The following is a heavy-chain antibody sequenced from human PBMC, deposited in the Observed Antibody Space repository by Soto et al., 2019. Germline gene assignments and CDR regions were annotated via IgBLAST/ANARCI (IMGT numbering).Heavy chain of an antibody. CDR2: ISYDGSKK. Sequence: GGSLRLSCAASGCTLSDFAMHWVRQAPGKGLEWVAVISYDGSKKYFADSVKGRFTISRDNSNNTLYLQMNSLRPDDTAVYHCASPVGDVDPYFDNWGPGTLLTVSS. D-gene: IGHD4-17*01. CDR3: ASPVGDVDPYFDN. J-gene: IGHJ4*02. CDR1: GCTLSDFA. V-gene: IGHV3-30-3*01.